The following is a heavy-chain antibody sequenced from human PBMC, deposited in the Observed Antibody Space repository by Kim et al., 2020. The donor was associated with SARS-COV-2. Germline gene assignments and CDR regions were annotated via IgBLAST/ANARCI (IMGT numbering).Heavy chain of an antibody. V-gene: IGHV4-4*07. Sequence: SETLSLTCTVSGGSISSYYWSWIRQPAGKGLEWIGRIYTSGSTNYNPSLKSRVTMSVDTSKNQFSLKLSSVTAADTAVYYCARGGHCSSTSCYWYFDYWGQGTLVTVSS. CDR2: IYTSGST. CDR1: GGSISSYY. D-gene: IGHD2-2*01. J-gene: IGHJ4*02. CDR3: ARGGHCSSTSCYWYFDY.